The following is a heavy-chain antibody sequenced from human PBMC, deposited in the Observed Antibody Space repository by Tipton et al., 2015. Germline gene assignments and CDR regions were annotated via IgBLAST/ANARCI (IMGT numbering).Heavy chain of an antibody. CDR2: IYSGGST. Sequence: SLRLSCADSGFTVSSNFMSWVRQAPGKGLEWVSVIYSGGSTYYADSVKGRFTISRDKSKNTLYLQMNSLRAEDTAVYYCAALRTGFYFGMDVWGQGTTVTVSS. CDR3: AALRTGFYFGMDV. D-gene: IGHD3-10*01. V-gene: IGHV3-53*01. CDR1: GFTVSSNF. J-gene: IGHJ6*02.